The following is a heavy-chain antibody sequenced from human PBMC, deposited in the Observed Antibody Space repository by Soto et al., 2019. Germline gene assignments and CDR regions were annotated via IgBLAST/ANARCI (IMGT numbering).Heavy chain of an antibody. CDR1: GGSFSGYY. D-gene: IGHD3-16*02. V-gene: IGHV4-34*01. J-gene: IGHJ5*02. CDR2: INHSGST. CDR3: ARTYDYIWGSYRGYQNWFDP. Sequence: SETLSLTCAVYGGSFSGYYWSWIRQPPGKGLEWIGEINHSGSTNYNPSLKSRVTISVDTSKNQFSLKLSSVTAADTAVYYCARTYDYIWGSYRGYQNWFDPWGQGTLVTVSS.